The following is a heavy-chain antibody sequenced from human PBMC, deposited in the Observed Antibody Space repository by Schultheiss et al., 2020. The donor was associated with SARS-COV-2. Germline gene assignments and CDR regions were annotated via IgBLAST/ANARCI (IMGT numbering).Heavy chain of an antibody. J-gene: IGHJ4*02. Sequence: ASVKVSCKASGYTFTSYGISWVRQAPGQGLEWMGWINPNSGGTNYAQKFQGWVTMTRDTSISTAYMELSSLRSEDTAVYYCAARIEMATMDFDYWGQGTLVTVSS. CDR1: GYTFTSYG. CDR3: AARIEMATMDFDY. CDR2: INPNSGGT. V-gene: IGHV1-2*04. D-gene: IGHD5-24*01.